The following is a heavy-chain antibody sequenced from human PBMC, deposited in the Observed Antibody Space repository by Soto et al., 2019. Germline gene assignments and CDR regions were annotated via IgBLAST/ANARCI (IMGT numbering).Heavy chain of an antibody. CDR2: ISGSGGST. Sequence: EVQLLESGGGLVQPGGSLRLSCAASGFTFSSYAMSWVRQAPGKGLERVSAISGSGGSTYYADSVKGRFTISSDSSKNTLYLHMNSLRAEDTAVYYCAKDRGDIVLMVSRRPTPYYYGMDVWGQGSTVTVSS. CDR3: AKDRGDIVLMVSRRPTPYYYGMDV. V-gene: IGHV3-23*01. CDR1: GFTFSSYA. J-gene: IGHJ6*02. D-gene: IGHD2-8*01.